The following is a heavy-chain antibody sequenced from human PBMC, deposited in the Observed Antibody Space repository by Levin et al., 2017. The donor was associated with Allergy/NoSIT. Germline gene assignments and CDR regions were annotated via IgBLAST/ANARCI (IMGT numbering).Heavy chain of an antibody. CDR1: GFTFTNYW. J-gene: IGHJ4*02. CDR2: IRQDGNEK. V-gene: IGHV3-7*01. Sequence: ASVKVSCAASGFTFTNYWMTWVRQAPGKGLEWVANIRQDGNEKYYVDSVKGRFTISRDNAKNSLYLQMNSLRAEDTALYYCARDKVEGASLFDNWGQGALVTVSS. D-gene: IGHD2-15*01. CDR3: ARDKVEGASLFDN.